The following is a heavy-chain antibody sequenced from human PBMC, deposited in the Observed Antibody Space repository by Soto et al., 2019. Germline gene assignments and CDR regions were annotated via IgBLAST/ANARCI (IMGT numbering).Heavy chain of an antibody. D-gene: IGHD5-12*01. Sequence: PGGSLRLSCAASGFTVSSNYMSWVRQAPGKGLEWVSVIYSGGSTYYADSVKGRFTISRDNSKNTLYLQMNSLRAEDTAVYYCARDLSGYATGYWGQGTLVTVSS. J-gene: IGHJ4*02. V-gene: IGHV3-66*01. CDR3: ARDLSGYATGY. CDR2: IYSGGST. CDR1: GFTVSSNY.